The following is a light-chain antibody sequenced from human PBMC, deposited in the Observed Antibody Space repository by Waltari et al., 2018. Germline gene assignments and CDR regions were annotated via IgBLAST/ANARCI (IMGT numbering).Light chain of an antibody. CDR3: SAWDDSLNGPI. V-gene: IGLV1-44*01. Sequence: QSVLIQPPSASGTPGPRVTLSCSGSNSNIGRNAINWYQQLPGTAPKLLMSGDGPRPSGFPDRFSGSKSGTSASLASSGLQSEDEADYYCSAWDDSLNGPIFGGGTKLTVL. CDR1: NSNIGRNA. J-gene: IGLJ2*01. CDR2: GDG.